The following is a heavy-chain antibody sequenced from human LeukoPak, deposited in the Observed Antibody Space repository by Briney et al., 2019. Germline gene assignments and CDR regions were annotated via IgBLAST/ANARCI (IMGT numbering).Heavy chain of an antibody. V-gene: IGHV3-21*01. CDR1: GFTFSSYS. J-gene: IGHJ4*02. D-gene: IGHD6-19*01. CDR3: ATQAGPNIAVAADFDY. CDR2: ISSSSSYI. Sequence: PGGSLRLSCAASGFTFSSYSMNWVRQAPGKGLEWVSSISSSSSYIYYADSVKGRFTISRDNAKNSLYLQMNSLRAEDTAVYYCATQAGPNIAVAADFDYWGQGTLVTVSS.